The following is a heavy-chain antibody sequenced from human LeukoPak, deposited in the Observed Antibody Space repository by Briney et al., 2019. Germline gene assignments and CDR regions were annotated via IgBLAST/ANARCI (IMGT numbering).Heavy chain of an antibody. J-gene: IGHJ4*02. CDR3: ARVGSGGDFWSGSYYFDS. CDR2: IYHSGST. CDR1: GGSISGWY. Sequence: PSETLSLTCTVSGGSISGWYWSWIRQPPGKGLEWIGYIYHSGSTNYNPSLKSRVTISVDTSMNQFSLKLTSVTAADTAVYYCARVGSGGDFWSGSYYFDSWGQGTLVTVSS. D-gene: IGHD3-3*01. V-gene: IGHV4-59*01.